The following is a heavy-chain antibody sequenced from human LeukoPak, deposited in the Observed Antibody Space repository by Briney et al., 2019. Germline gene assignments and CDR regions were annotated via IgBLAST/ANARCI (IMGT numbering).Heavy chain of an antibody. V-gene: IGHV3-74*01. CDR1: GFTFSSYW. J-gene: IGHJ3*02. CDR2: INTDGSST. Sequence: GGSLRLSCAASGFTFSSYWMHWVRHAPGKGLVWVSRINTDGSSTSYADSVKGRFTISRDNAKNTLYLQMNSLRAEDTAVYYCARYIVVDHAFDIWGQGTMVTVSS. CDR3: ARYIVVDHAFDI. D-gene: IGHD2-21*01.